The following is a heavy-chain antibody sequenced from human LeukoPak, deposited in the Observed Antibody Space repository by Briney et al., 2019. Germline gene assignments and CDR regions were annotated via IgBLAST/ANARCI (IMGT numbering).Heavy chain of an antibody. CDR1: GFTFSDYY. CDR2: ISSSGSTI. D-gene: IGHD3-3*01. CDR3: ARVLGYYDFWSGYYRSDYFDY. V-gene: IGHV3-11*01. J-gene: IGHJ4*02. Sequence: GGSLRLSCTASGFTFSDYYMSWIRQAPGKGLEWVSYISSSGSTIYYAGSVKGRFTISRDNAKNSLYLQMNSLRAEDTAVYYCARVLGYYDFWSGYYRSDYFDYWGQGTLVTVSS.